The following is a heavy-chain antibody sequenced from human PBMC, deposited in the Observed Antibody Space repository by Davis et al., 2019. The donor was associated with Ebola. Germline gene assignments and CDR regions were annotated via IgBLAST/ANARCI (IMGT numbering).Heavy chain of an antibody. CDR3: VRLDQLAANYWYFTL. Sequence: SETLSLTCAVYGGSFSGYYCSWIRQAPGKGLEWIGELTRSGSTNYNPSLKSRVAMSLDTSKNQFSLNLNSVAAADTAVYYCVRLDQLAANYWYFTLWGRGTLVTVSS. J-gene: IGHJ2*01. V-gene: IGHV4-34*01. CDR1: GGSFSGYY. CDR2: LTRSGST. D-gene: IGHD2-15*01.